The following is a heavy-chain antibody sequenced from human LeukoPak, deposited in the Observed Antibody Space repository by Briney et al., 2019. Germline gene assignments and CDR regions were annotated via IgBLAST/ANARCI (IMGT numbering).Heavy chain of an antibody. J-gene: IGHJ4*02. Sequence: PGGSLRLSCAASGFTFSNAWMSWVRQAPGKGLEWVGRIKRKTDGGTTDYAAPVKGRFTISRDDSKNTLYLQMNSLKTEDTAVYYCTTVGQDGYNPALGYFDYWGQGTLVTVSS. CDR2: IKRKTDGGTT. CDR1: GFTFSNAW. CDR3: TTVGQDGYNPALGYFDY. V-gene: IGHV3-15*01. D-gene: IGHD5-24*01.